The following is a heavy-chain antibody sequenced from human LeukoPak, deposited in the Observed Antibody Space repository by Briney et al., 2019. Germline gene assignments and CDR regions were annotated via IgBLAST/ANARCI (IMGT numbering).Heavy chain of an antibody. CDR1: GGFISSYY. CDR2: VNYSGST. D-gene: IGHD3-10*01. J-gene: IGHJ6*02. Sequence: SETLSFTCTVSGGFISSYYWSWLRLPPGKGLEWIGYVNYSGSTNYNPSLKSRVTISVDTSKKQFSLKLSSVTAADTAVYYCARNVILHYYGMDVWGQGTTVAVSS. CDR3: ARNVILHYYGMDV. V-gene: IGHV4-59*01.